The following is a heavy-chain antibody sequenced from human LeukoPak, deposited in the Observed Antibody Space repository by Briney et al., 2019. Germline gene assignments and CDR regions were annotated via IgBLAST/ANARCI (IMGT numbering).Heavy chain of an antibody. D-gene: IGHD3-22*01. CDR1: GYTFTSYG. CDR2: ISAYNGNT. CDR3: ARDLTYYYDSSGSRGGWFDP. V-gene: IGHV1-18*01. J-gene: IGHJ5*02. Sequence: GASVKVSCKASGYTFTSYGISWVRQAPGQGLEWMGWISAYNGNTNYAQKFQGRVTMTRDTSTSTVYMELSSLRSEDTAVYYCARDLTYYYDSSGSRGGWFDPWGQGTLVTVSS.